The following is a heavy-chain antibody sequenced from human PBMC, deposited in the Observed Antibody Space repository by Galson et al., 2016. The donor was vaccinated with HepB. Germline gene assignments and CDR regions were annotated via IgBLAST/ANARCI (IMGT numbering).Heavy chain of an antibody. CDR1: GFTFSSYT. D-gene: IGHD3-10*01. CDR3: ARALVGSGSYWCMDV. J-gene: IGHJ6*02. V-gene: IGHV3-48*02. CDR2: ISSTSSTI. Sequence: SLRLSCAASGFTFSSYTMNWVRQAPGKGLEWVSYISSTSSTIYYADSVKGRFTISRDNAKNSLYLQMNSLRDEDTAVYYCARALVGSGSYWCMDVWGQGTTVTVSS.